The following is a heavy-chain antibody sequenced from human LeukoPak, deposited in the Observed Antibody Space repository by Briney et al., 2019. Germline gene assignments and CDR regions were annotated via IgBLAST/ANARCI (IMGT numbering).Heavy chain of an antibody. J-gene: IGHJ6*03. CDR2: LTSSGGYI. CDR1: GLPFGSYS. D-gene: IGHD1-26*01. CDR3: ARDPYSGSDGPYYYYYMDV. Sequence: GGPLRLSWPASGLPFGSYSMTWVRQAPGKGREWVSSLTSSGGYISYADSVKGRLTISRDNARNSMYRQLNSLRVKSTAVYYCARDPYSGSDGPYYYYYMDVWGEGTTVTISS. V-gene: IGHV3-21*06.